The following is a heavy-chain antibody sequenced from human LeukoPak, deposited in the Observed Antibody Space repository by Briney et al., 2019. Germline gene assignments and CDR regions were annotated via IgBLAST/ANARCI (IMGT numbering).Heavy chain of an antibody. V-gene: IGHV3-48*03. CDR2: ISSSGSTI. CDR3: AKWGDFGELLSWYFDL. D-gene: IGHD3-10*01. Sequence: GGSLRLSCAASGFTFSSYEMNWVRQAPGKGLEWVSYISSSGSTIYYADSVKGRFTISRDNAKNSLYLQMNSLRPEDTAVYYCAKWGDFGELLSWYFDLWGRGTLVTVSS. J-gene: IGHJ2*01. CDR1: GFTFSSYE.